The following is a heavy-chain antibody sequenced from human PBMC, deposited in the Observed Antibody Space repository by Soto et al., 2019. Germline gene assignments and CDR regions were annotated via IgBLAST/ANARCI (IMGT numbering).Heavy chain of an antibody. CDR2: IHTAKGNT. CDR1: GYTFTNNV. D-gene: IGHD1-1*01. V-gene: IGHV1-3*04. CDR3: ARDPIWTYTWNYARLNYLDR. J-gene: IGHJ4*02. Sequence: ASVKVSCKASGYTFTNNVIHWLRQAPGQTLEWMGWIHTAKGNTNYSQKFEDRVTLTRDTVASTAYMELNSLRSDDTAVYYCARDPIWTYTWNYARLNYLDRWGQGTLVTVSS.